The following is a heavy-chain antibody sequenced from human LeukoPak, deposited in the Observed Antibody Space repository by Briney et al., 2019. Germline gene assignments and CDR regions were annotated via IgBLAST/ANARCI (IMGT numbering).Heavy chain of an antibody. CDR2: INPNSGGT. D-gene: IGHD3-10*01. J-gene: IGHJ5*02. CDR3: ARPRLAMVRGRANQWWFDP. Sequence: ASVKVSCKASGYTFTGCYMHWVRQAPGQGLEWMEWINPNSGGTNYAQKFQGRVTMTRDTSISTAYMELSGLRSDDTAVYYCARPRLAMVRGRANQWWFDPWGQGTLVTVSS. V-gene: IGHV1-2*02. CDR1: GYTFTGCY.